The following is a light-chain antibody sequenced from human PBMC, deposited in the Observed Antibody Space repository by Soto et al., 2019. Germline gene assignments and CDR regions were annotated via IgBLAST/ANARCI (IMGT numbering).Light chain of an antibody. CDR3: QQDNNWPWT. Sequence: EIVMTQSPATLSVSPGERATLSCRASQSVSSNLAWYQQKPGQAPRLLIYGASTRATGIPARFSGSGSGTEFTLTISSLQSEDFALYYCQQDNNWPWTFGQGTKVEIK. CDR1: QSVSSN. V-gene: IGKV3-15*01. J-gene: IGKJ1*01. CDR2: GAS.